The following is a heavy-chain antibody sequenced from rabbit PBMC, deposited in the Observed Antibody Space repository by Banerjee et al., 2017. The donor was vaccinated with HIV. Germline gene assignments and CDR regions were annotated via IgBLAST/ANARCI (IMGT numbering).Heavy chain of an antibody. V-gene: IGHV1S45*01. D-gene: IGHD8-1*01. J-gene: IGHJ4*01. CDR2: IYAGSSGST. Sequence: QEQLVESGGDLVKPGGTLTLTCTASGFSFSGSDYMCWVRQAPGKGLEWIACIYAGSSGSTYYASWPKGRFTISKTSSTTVTLQLNSLTAADTATYFCARDYAGGSYYLNLWGPGTLVTVS. CDR1: GFSFSGSDY. CDR3: ARDYAGGSYYLNL.